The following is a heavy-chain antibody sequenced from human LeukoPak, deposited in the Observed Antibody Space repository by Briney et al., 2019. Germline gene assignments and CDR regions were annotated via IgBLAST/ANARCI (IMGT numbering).Heavy chain of an antibody. J-gene: IGHJ5*02. CDR1: GYTFTGYY. CDR2: INPNSGGT. Sequence: ASVKVSCKASGYTFTGYYMHWVRQAPGQGLEWMGWINPNSGGTNYAQKFQGRVTMTRDTSISTAYMELSRLRSDATAVYYCAREGEYYDFWSGPPPYNWFDPWGQGTLVTVSS. V-gene: IGHV1-2*02. D-gene: IGHD3-3*01. CDR3: AREGEYYDFWSGPPPYNWFDP.